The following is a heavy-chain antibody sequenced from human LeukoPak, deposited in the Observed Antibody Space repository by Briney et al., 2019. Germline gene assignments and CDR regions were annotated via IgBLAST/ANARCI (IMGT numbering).Heavy chain of an antibody. V-gene: IGHV3-30*03. CDR2: ISYDGSNK. Sequence: GGSLRLSCAASGFTFSSYGMHWVRQAPGKGREWVAVISYDGSNKYYADSVKGRFTISRDNSKNTLYLQMNSLRAEDTAVYYCAHRGYYYDSSGYQGGDAFDIWGQGTMVTVSS. CDR1: GFTFSSYG. J-gene: IGHJ3*02. CDR3: AHRGYYYDSSGYQGGDAFDI. D-gene: IGHD3-22*01.